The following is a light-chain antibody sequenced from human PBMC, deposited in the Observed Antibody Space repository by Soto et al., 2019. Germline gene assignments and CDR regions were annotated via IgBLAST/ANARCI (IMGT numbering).Light chain of an antibody. CDR2: DAS. CDR3: QQYDNLPLT. J-gene: IGKJ4*01. CDR1: QDISNY. V-gene: IGKV1-33*01. Sequence: DIQMTQSPSSLSASVGDRFTITCQASQDISNYLNWYQQKPGKAPKLLIYDASNLETGVPSRFSGSGSGTDFTFTISSLQPEDIATYSCQQYDNLPLTFGGGTKVDIK.